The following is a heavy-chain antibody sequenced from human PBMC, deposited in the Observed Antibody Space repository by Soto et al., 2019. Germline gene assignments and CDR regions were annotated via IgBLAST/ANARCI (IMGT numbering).Heavy chain of an antibody. D-gene: IGHD6-13*01. J-gene: IGHJ3*02. V-gene: IGHV5-51*01. Sequence: EVQLVQSGAEVKKPGESLKISCKGSGYSFTNHWIGCVRQMPGKGLEWMGIIYPGGSDVRYSPSFQGQVTITADKSISTAYLQWSSLKASDSAMYYCARQFHLGIGAPGSFPFDIWGQGTMVTVSS. CDR2: IYPGGSDV. CDR3: ARQFHLGIGAPGSFPFDI. CDR1: GYSFTNHW.